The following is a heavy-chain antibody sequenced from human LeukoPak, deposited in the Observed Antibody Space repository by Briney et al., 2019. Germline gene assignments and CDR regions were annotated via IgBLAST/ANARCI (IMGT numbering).Heavy chain of an antibody. CDR2: IYHSGST. CDR3: ARDGPAYTSRWYDYYYGLDV. J-gene: IGHJ6*02. V-gene: IGHV4-59*01. Sequence: SETLSLTCTVSGDSIGSYFWSWIRQSPGKGLEWIGHIYHSGSTNYNPSLKSRVSISVDTSKNQFSLKLTSVTSADTAVYYCARDGPAYTSRWYDYYYGLDVWGQGTTVTVSS. CDR1: GDSIGSYF. D-gene: IGHD2-2*01.